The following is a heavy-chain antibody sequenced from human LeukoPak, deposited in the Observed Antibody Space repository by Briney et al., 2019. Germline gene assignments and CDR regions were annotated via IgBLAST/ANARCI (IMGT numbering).Heavy chain of an antibody. CDR2: IYYSGST. CDR1: GGSISSYY. CDR3: ARVICSSTSCYPDY. Sequence: SETLSLTXTVSGGSISSYYWSWIRQPPGKGLEWIGYIYYSGSTNYNPSLKSRVTISVDTSKNQFSLKLSSVTAADTAVYYCARVICSSTSCYPDYWGQGTLVTVSS. D-gene: IGHD2-2*01. J-gene: IGHJ4*02. V-gene: IGHV4-59*01.